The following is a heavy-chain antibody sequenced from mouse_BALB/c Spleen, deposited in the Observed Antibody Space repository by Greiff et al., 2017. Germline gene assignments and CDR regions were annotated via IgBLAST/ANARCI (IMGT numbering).Heavy chain of an antibody. CDR1: GFTFSNYW. J-gene: IGHJ4*01. V-gene: IGHV6-6*02. CDR3: TRRGYGKPYYYAMDY. D-gene: IGHD2-10*02. Sequence: EVKLMESGGGLVQPGGSMKLSCVASGFTFSNYWMNWVRQSPEKGLEWVAEIRLKSNNYATHYAESVKGRFTISRDDSKSSVYLQMNNLRAEDTGIYYCTRRGYGKPYYYAMDYWGQGTSVTVSS. CDR2: IRLKSNNYAT.